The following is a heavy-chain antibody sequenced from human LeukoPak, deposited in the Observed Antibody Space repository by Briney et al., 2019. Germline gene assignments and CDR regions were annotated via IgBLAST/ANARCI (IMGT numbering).Heavy chain of an antibody. CDR2: ISYDGSNK. CDR1: GFTFSSYA. V-gene: IGHV3-30-3*01. J-gene: IGHJ4*02. Sequence: PGGSLRLSCAASGFTFSSYAMHWVRQAPGKGLEWVAVISYDGSNKYYADSVKGRFTISRDNSKNTLYLQMNSLRAEDTAVYYCASGYYGYSSSWYLYGYWGQGTLVTVSS. CDR3: ASGYYGYSSSWYLYGY. D-gene: IGHD6-13*01.